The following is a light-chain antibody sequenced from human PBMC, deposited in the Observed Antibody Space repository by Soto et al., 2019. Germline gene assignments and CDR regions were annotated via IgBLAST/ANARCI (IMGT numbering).Light chain of an antibody. Sequence: SYELTQPPSVSVAPGQTASLACGGDNIGTKTVHWYQQRPGQAPVLVVYDDRDRPSGIPERFSGSNSGHTATLTISRVEAGDEADYYCQVWDIVTSRRIFGGGTKLTVL. CDR1: NIGTKT. CDR3: QVWDIVTSRRI. V-gene: IGLV3-21*02. J-gene: IGLJ2*01. CDR2: DDR.